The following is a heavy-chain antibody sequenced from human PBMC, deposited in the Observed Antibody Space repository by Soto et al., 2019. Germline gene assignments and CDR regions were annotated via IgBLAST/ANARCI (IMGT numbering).Heavy chain of an antibody. Sequence: PGGSLRLSCAAYGFTFSSYWMSWVRQAPGKGLEWVANIKQDGSEKYYVDSVKGRFTISRDNAKNSLYLQMNSLRAEDTAVYYCARERNYYGMDVWGQGTTVTVSS. CDR1: GFTFSSYW. V-gene: IGHV3-7*05. J-gene: IGHJ6*02. CDR3: ARERNYYGMDV. CDR2: IKQDGSEK.